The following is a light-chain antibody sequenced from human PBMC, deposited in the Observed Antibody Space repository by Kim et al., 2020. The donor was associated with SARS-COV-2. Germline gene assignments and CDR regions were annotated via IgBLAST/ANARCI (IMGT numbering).Light chain of an antibody. J-gene: IGKJ2*01. CDR3: QQYGSSLMYT. CDR1: QSVSSY. CDR2: GAS. V-gene: IGKV3-20*01. Sequence: EIVLTQSPGTLSLSPGEGATLSCRASQSVSSYLAWYQRKPGQAPRLLIYGASSRATGIPDRFSGGGSGTDFTLTISRLEPEDFAVYYCQQYGSSLMYTFGQGTKLEI.